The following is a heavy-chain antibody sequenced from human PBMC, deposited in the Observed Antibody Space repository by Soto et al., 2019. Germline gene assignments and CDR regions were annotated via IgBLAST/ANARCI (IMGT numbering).Heavy chain of an antibody. CDR1: GGSISSSSYF. J-gene: IGHJ5*02. Sequence: QLQLQESGPGLVKPSETLSLTCTVSGGSISSSSYFWGWIRQPPGKGLEWIGIIYYSGSTYYNPSLKSRVTTSVDTSKNQSSLKLSSVTAADTAVYYCATSNWFDPWGQGTLVTVSS. CDR2: IYYSGST. V-gene: IGHV4-39*01. CDR3: ATSNWFDP.